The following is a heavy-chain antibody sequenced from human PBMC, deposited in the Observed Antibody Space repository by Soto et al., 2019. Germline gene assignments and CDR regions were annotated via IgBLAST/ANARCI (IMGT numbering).Heavy chain of an antibody. Sequence: QVQLVQSGAEVKKPGASVKVSCKASGYTFTGYYMHWVRQAPGQGLEWMGWINPNSGGTNYAQKFQGWVTMTRDTSISTAYMELSRLRSDDTAVYYCARVKCDRSSWYSFNYWGQGTLVTVSS. CDR1: GYTFTGYY. D-gene: IGHD6-13*01. J-gene: IGHJ4*02. V-gene: IGHV1-2*04. CDR3: ARVKCDRSSWYSFNY. CDR2: INPNSGGT.